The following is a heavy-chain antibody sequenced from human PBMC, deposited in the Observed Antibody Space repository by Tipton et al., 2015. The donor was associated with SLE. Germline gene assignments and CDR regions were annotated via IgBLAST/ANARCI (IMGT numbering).Heavy chain of an antibody. V-gene: IGHV4-61*02. J-gene: IGHJ4*02. Sequence: TLSLTCTVSGGSISSGSYYWSWIRQPAGKGLEWIGRIYTSGSTNYNPSLKSRVTISVDTSKNQFSLKLSSVTAADTAVYYCARGRWDLLFDYWGQGTLVTVSS. CDR2: IYTSGST. CDR3: ARGRWDLLFDY. CDR1: GGSISSGSYY. D-gene: IGHD1-26*01.